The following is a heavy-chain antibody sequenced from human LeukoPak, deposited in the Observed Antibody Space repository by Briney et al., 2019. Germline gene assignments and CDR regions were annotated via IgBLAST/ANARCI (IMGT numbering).Heavy chain of an antibody. V-gene: IGHV1-46*01. CDR1: GYTFTSYY. Sequence: ASVKVSCKASGYTFTSYYMHWVRQAPAQGLEWMGIINPSGGSTSYAQKFQGRVTMTRDTSTSTVYMELSSLRSEDTAVYYCARGPSLVVVTAIPFDYWGQGTLVTVSS. CDR2: INPSGGST. D-gene: IGHD2-21*02. J-gene: IGHJ4*02. CDR3: ARGPSLVVVTAIPFDY.